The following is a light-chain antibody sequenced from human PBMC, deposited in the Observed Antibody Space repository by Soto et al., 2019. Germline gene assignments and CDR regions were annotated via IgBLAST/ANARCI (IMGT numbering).Light chain of an antibody. CDR2: KAS. Sequence: DIQMTQSPSTLSASVGXRVTITCRASQSIKNWLAWYQQKPGEAPKLLIYKASTLESGVPSRFSGSGSGTEFTLTISCLQPDDVATYYCQQYSSHSQFTFGPGTKVDIK. CDR3: QQYSSHSQFT. J-gene: IGKJ3*01. CDR1: QSIKNW. V-gene: IGKV1-5*03.